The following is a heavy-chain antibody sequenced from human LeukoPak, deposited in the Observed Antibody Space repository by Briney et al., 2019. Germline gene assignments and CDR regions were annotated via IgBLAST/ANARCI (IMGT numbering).Heavy chain of an antibody. CDR2: ISYDGSNK. Sequence: GGSLSLSCSASGFTICSNAMHWDRQAQGKELMGGAVISYDGSNKYYADSVKGRFTIYRDNSKNTLYLQMNSLRAEDTAVYYCAPGAAAAPLGAFDIWGQGTIVTVSS. V-gene: IGHV3-30*04. J-gene: IGHJ3*02. CDR1: GFTICSNA. D-gene: IGHD6-13*01. CDR3: APGAAAAPLGAFDI.